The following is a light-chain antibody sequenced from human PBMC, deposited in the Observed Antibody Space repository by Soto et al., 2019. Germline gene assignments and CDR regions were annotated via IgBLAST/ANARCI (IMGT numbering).Light chain of an antibody. CDR1: QSISTY. Sequence: VLTQSPATLSLSPGERATLSCRASQSISTYLAWYQQKPGQAPRLLIYEASKRATGIPARFGGSGSGTDFTLTITSLEPEDFAIYYCQQYETSPPTYTFGQGTKLEI. CDR2: EAS. J-gene: IGKJ2*01. V-gene: IGKV3-11*01. CDR3: QQYETSPPTYT.